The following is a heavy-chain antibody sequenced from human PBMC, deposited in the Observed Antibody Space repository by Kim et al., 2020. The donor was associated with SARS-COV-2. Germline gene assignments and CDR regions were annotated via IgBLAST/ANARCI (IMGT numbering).Heavy chain of an antibody. D-gene: IGHD1-1*01. CDR3: ARWGTRAVDYYYYYGMDV. J-gene: IGHJ6*02. V-gene: IGHV3-30*04. CDR1: GFTFSSYA. Sequence: GGSLRLSCAASGFTFSSYAMHWVRQAPGKGLEWVAVISYDGSNKYYADSVKGRFTISRDNSKNTLYLQMNSLRAEDTAVYYCARWGTRAVDYYYYYGMDVWGQGTTVTVSS. CDR2: ISYDGSNK.